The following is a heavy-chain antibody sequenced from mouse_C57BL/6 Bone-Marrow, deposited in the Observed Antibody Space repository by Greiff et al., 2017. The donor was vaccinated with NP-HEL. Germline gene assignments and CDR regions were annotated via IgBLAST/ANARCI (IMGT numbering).Heavy chain of an antibody. CDR2: ISNLAYSI. CDR1: GFTFSDYG. J-gene: IGHJ1*03. D-gene: IGHD1-1*01. Sequence: EVKLMESGGGLVQPGGSLKLSCAASGFTFSDYGMAWVRQAPRKGPEWVAFISNLAYSIYYADTVTGRFTISRENAKNTLYLEMSSLRSEDTAMYYCARHGPYYYGSSYRYFDVWGTGTTVTVSS. CDR3: ARHGPYYYGSSYRYFDV. V-gene: IGHV5-15*01.